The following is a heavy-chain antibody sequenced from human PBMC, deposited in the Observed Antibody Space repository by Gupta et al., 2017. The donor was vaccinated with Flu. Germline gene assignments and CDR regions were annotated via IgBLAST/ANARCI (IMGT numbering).Heavy chain of an antibody. CDR1: GYTFTSYA. D-gene: IGHD3-10*01. CDR2: INAGNGNT. J-gene: IGHJ6*02. CDR3: ARNMGRGQYYYGMDV. V-gene: IGHV1-3*01. Sequence: QVQLVQSGAEVKKPGASVKVSCKASGYTFTSYAMHWVRQAPGQRLEWMGWINAGNGNTKYSQKFQGRVTITRDTSASTAYMELSSLRSEDTAVYYCARNMGRGQYYYGMDVWGQGTTVTVSS.